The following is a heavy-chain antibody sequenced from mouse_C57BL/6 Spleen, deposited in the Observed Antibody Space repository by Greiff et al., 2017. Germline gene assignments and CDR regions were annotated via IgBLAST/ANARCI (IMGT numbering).Heavy chain of an antibody. V-gene: IGHV5-4*01. D-gene: IGHD3-2*02. Sequence: EVKLMESGGGLVKPGGSLKLSCAASGFTFSSYAMSWVRQTPEKRLEWVATISDGGSYTYYPDNVKGRFTISRDNAKNNLYLQMSHLKSEDTAMYYCARDDSSGTGFAYWGQGTLVTVSA. J-gene: IGHJ3*01. CDR3: ARDDSSGTGFAY. CDR2: ISDGGSYT. CDR1: GFTFSSYA.